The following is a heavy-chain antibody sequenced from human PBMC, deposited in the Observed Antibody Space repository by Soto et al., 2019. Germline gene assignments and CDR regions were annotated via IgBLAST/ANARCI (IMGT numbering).Heavy chain of an antibody. V-gene: IGHV3-23*01. CDR2: IGGTSAGT. J-gene: IGHJ4*02. CDR1: GFTFSSYA. D-gene: IGHD2-15*01. CDR3: AKEGARLGYCSGGGCSLDY. Sequence: EVQLLESGGGLVQPGGSLRLSCAASGFTFSSYAMDWVRQAPGKGLEWVSAIGGTSAGTYYADSVKGRFTISRDNSKNTVYLQMNSLRAEDTAVYYRAKEGARLGYCSGGGCSLDYWGQGTLVTVSS.